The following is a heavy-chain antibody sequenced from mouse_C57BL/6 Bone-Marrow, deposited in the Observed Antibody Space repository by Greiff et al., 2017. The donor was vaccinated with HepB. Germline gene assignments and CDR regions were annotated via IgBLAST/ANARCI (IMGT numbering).Heavy chain of an antibody. Sequence: DVMLVESGGGLVKPGGSLKLSCAASGFTFSDYGMHWVRQAPEKGLEWVAYISSGSSTIYYADTVKGRFTISRNNAKNTLFLQMTSLRSEDTAMYYCARSSWGWFAYWGQGTLVTVSA. J-gene: IGHJ3*01. CDR1: GFTFSDYG. D-gene: IGHD4-1*01. CDR3: ARSSWGWFAY. CDR2: ISSGSSTI. V-gene: IGHV5-17*01.